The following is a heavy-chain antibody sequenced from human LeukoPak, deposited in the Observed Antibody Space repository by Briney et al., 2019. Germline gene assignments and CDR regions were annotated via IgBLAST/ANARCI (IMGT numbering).Heavy chain of an antibody. V-gene: IGHV3-23*01. CDR1: GFTFSSYA. Sequence: PGGSLRLSCAASGFTFSSYAMSWVRQAPGKGLEWVSAISGSGGSTYYADSVKGRFTISRDNSKNTLSLQMNSLRAEDTAVYYCARDLGSTGDYYFYGMDVWGQGTTVTVSS. CDR2: ISGSGGST. J-gene: IGHJ6*02. D-gene: IGHD2-15*01. CDR3: ARDLGSTGDYYFYGMDV.